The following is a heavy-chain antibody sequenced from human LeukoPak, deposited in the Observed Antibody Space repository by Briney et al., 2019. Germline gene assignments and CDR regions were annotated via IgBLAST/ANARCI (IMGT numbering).Heavy chain of an antibody. Sequence: GASVKVSCKVSGYTLTELSMHWVRQAPGKGLEWMGWINPNSGGTNYAQKFQGRVTMTWDTSISTAYMDLSSLRSDDTAVYYCASGPEPTTYYDILTGYYHDPNDFVPENLRFDYWGQGTLVIVSS. CDR2: INPNSGGT. V-gene: IGHV1-2*02. CDR1: GYTLTELS. J-gene: IGHJ4*02. CDR3: ASGPEPTTYYDILTGYYHDPNDFVPENLRFDY. D-gene: IGHD3-9*01.